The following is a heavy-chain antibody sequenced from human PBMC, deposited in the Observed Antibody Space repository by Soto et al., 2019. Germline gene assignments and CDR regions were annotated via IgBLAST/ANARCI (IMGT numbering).Heavy chain of an antibody. Sequence: PSETLSLTCTVSGGSVSSGSYYWSWIRQPPGKGLEWIGYIYYSGSTNYHPSLKSRVTISVDTSKNQFSLKLSSVTAADTAVYYCARASPPAPVYSSSYYYYYGMDVWGQGTTVTVSS. CDR3: ARASPPAPVYSSSYYYYYGMDV. CDR2: IYYSGST. J-gene: IGHJ6*02. CDR1: GGSVSSGSYY. V-gene: IGHV4-61*01. D-gene: IGHD6-6*01.